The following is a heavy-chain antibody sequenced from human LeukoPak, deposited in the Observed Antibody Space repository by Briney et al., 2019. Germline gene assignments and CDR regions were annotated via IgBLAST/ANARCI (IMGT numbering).Heavy chain of an antibody. CDR2: INHSGST. D-gene: IGHD2-15*01. CDR3: ARTTGYCSGGSCWYYFDY. V-gene: IGHV4-34*01. Sequence: SETLSLTCAVYGGSFSGYYWSWIRQPPGKGLEWIGEINHSGSTNYNPSLKSRVTISVDTSKNQFSLKLSSVTAADTAVYYCARTTGYCSGGSCWYYFDYWGQGTLVTVSS. J-gene: IGHJ4*02. CDR1: GGSFSGYY.